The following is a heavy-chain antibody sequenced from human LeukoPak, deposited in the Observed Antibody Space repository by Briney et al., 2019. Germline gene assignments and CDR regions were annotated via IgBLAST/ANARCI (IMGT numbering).Heavy chain of an antibody. V-gene: IGHV3-30*02. CDR2: IRYDGSNK. J-gene: IGHJ4*02. CDR1: AFTFSSYG. Sequence: SLTLSCPAYAFTFSSYGMHCDRQAQSKGREWVAFIRYDGSNKYYADSVKGRFTISRDNSKHTLYLQMNSLRAEETAVYYCAKRPDLDYWGQGTLVSVSS. D-gene: IGHD1-14*01. CDR3: AKRPDLDY.